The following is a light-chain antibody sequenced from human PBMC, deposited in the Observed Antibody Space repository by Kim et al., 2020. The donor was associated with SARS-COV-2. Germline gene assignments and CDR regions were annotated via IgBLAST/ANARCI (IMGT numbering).Light chain of an antibody. CDR1: TGTVPSWHY. CDR3: LLSYNGYVV. V-gene: IGLV7-46*01. Sequence: GWTFALTGGSRTGTVPSWHYPCWVQQRPNQAPTTLIYDTINKHSWTPARFSGSLVGGKAALTLSGAQPEDEADYYCLLSYNGYVVFGGGTQLTVL. J-gene: IGLJ2*01. CDR2: DTI.